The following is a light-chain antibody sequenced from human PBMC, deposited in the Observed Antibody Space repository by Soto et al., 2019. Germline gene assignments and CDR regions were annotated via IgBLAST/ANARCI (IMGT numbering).Light chain of an antibody. CDR1: SSDVGKYDR. CDR2: EVT. J-gene: IGLJ1*01. Sequence: QSVXTQPPSVSGSPGQSVTISCTGTSSDVGKYDRVSWYQQPPGTAPRLIMYEVTNRPSGVPARFSGSKSGNTASLTISGLQAEDEADYFCSSYTSASRYVFGAGTKVTVL. CDR3: SSYTSASRYV. V-gene: IGLV2-18*02.